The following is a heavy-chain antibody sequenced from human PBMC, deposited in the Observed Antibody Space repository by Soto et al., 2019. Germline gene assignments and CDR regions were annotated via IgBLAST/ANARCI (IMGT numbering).Heavy chain of an antibody. Sequence: QVQLQESGPGLVKPSQTLSLTCTVSGGSISSGGYYWSWIRQHPGKGLEWIGYIYYSGSTYYNPSLKSRVTISVDTSKNQFSLKLSSVTAADTAVYYCARIIVPAAMWSYYYYGMDVWGQGTTVTVSS. CDR1: GGSISSGGYY. V-gene: IGHV4-31*03. J-gene: IGHJ6*02. CDR3: ARIIVPAAMWSYYYYGMDV. CDR2: IYYSGST. D-gene: IGHD2-2*01.